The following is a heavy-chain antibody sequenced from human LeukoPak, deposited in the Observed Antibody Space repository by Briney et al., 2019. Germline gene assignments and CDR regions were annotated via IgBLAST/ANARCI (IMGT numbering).Heavy chain of an antibody. CDR1: GFTFDDYA. D-gene: IGHD4/OR15-4a*01. J-gene: IGHJ6*02. Sequence: GGSLRLSCAASGFTFDDYAMHWVRHAPGKGLEWVSSISWNSGSIGYADSVKGRFTISRDNAKNSLYLQMNSLRAEDTALYYCAKDSRGWLTYGMDVWGQGTTVTVSS. CDR2: ISWNSGSI. CDR3: AKDSRGWLTYGMDV. V-gene: IGHV3-9*01.